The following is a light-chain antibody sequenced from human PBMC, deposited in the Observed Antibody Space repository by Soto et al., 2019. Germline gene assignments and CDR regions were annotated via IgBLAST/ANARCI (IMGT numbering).Light chain of an antibody. V-gene: IGKV1-5*03. Sequence: DIQMTQSPSILSASVGDRVTITCRASQRIDTWLDWYQQKQGTAPKLLIYKASTLQSGVPSRFNGSGSGTEFTLAISSLEPDDFATYYCQQYETFSPWTFGQGTKVDIK. J-gene: IGKJ1*01. CDR1: QRIDTW. CDR2: KAS. CDR3: QQYETFSPWT.